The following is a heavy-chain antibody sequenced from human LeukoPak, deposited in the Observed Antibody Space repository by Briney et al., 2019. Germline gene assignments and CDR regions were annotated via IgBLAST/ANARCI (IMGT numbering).Heavy chain of an antibody. CDR2: INPDSGGT. Sequence: ASVKVSCEASGYTFTGYYMHWVRQAPGQGLEWMGWINPDSGGTKYAQKFQGRVTMTRDTSISTAYMELSRLRSDDTAVYYCAREEQHQRGRHFEYWGQGTLVTVSS. CDR3: AREEQHQRGRHFEY. V-gene: IGHV1-2*02. J-gene: IGHJ4*02. CDR1: GYTFTGYY. D-gene: IGHD6-13*01.